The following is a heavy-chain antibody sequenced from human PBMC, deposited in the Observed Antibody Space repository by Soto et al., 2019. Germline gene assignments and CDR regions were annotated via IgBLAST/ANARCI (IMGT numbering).Heavy chain of an antibody. CDR2: INSDGSIT. V-gene: IGHV3-74*01. J-gene: IGHJ6*02. Sequence: EAQLVESGGGLVQPGGSLRLSCAASGFTFSRYWMHWVRQAPGKGLVWVSRINSDGSITNYADSVKGRFTISRDNAKNTLYLHMNSLRAEDTAVYYCARQEGAAFYYDGMDVWGQGTTVTVSS. CDR3: ARQEGAAFYYDGMDV. CDR1: GFTFSRYW.